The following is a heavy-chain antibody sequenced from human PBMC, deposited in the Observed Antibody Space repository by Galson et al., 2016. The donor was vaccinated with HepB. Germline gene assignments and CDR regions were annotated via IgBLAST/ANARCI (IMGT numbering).Heavy chain of an antibody. CDR2: INWSKSPL. Sequence: SLRLSCAASGFNFADYAMHWVRQPPGKGLEWVSGINWSKSPLGYADSVKGRFTIPRDNAKNSLYLQMNSVRPEDTALYYCAKEGVPAGHYGLDVWGKGATVIVSS. CDR3: AKEGVPAGHYGLDV. D-gene: IGHD2-2*01. CDR1: GFNFADYA. V-gene: IGHV3-9*01. J-gene: IGHJ6*04.